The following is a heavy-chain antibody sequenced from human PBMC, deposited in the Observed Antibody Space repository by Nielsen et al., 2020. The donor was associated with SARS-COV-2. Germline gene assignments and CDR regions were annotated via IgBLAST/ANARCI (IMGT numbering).Heavy chain of an antibody. Sequence: ASVKVSCKASGYTFTSYFMHWVRQAPGQGLEWMGIITPSGGSTSYAQKFQDRVTMTRDTSTSTVYMELSSLRSEDTAVYYCARETSSGYSPFPFDYWGQGTLVTVSS. CDR2: ITPSGGST. CDR1: GYTFTSYF. V-gene: IGHV1-46*01. CDR3: ARETSSGYSPFPFDY. J-gene: IGHJ4*02. D-gene: IGHD3-22*01.